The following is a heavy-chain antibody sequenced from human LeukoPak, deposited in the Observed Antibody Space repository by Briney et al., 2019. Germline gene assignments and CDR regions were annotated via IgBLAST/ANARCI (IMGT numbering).Heavy chain of an antibody. CDR1: GGTFSSYA. V-gene: IGHV1-69*05. CDR3: ARVRPSGSTHYYYYYMDV. D-gene: IGHD3-10*01. J-gene: IGHJ6*03. CDR2: IIPIFGTA. Sequence: PWASVKVSCKASGGTFSSYAISWVRQAPGQGLEWMGGIIPIFGTANYAQKFQGRVTITTDESTSTAYMELSSLRSEDTAVYYCARVRPSGSTHYYYYYMDVWGKGTTVTVFS.